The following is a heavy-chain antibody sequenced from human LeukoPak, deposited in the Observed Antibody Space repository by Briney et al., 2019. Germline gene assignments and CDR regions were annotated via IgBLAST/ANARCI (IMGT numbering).Heavy chain of an antibody. CDR1: GFTFSKYG. CDR2: ISSDGSKK. Sequence: GGSLRLSCAASGFTFSKYGMHWVRQAPGKGLEWVAVISSDGSKKYSADSVRGRFTISRDNARNSLYLQMNSLRDEDTAVYYCTRDGLHTAHFDYWGQGTLVTVSS. V-gene: IGHV3-30*03. J-gene: IGHJ4*02. CDR3: TRDGLHTAHFDY. D-gene: IGHD5-18*01.